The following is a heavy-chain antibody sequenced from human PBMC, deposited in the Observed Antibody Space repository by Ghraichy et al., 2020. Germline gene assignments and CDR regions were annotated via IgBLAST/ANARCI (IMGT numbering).Heavy chain of an antibody. CDR2: IYYSGST. D-gene: IGHD1-14*01. CDR3: ARQRVSFSGTTWGGTVDY. J-gene: IGHJ4*02. V-gene: IGHV4-39*01. CDR1: GGSISSSSYY. Sequence: SETLSLTCTVSGGSISSSSYYWGWIRQPPGKGLEWIGSIYYSGSTYYNPSLKSRVTISVDTSKNQFSLKLSSVTAADTAVYYCARQRVSFSGTTWGGTVDYWGQGTLVTVSS.